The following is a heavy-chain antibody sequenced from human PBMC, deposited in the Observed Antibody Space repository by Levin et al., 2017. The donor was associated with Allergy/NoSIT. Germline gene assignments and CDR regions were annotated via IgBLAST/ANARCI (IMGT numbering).Heavy chain of an antibody. CDR2: IKSKADGGTT. CDR1: GITFSNAW. D-gene: IGHD6-13*01. J-gene: IGHJ4*02. CDR3: TPYSSSWYYFDS. V-gene: IGHV3-15*01. Sequence: GGSLRLSCAASGITFSNAWMSWARQAPGKGLEWVGRIKSKADGGTTEYAAPVKGRFTISSDDSKNTLYLQMNSLQTEDTAVYFCTPYSSSWYYFDSWGQGTLVTVSS.